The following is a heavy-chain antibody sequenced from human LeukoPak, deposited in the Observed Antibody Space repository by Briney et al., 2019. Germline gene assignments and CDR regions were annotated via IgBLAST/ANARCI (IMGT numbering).Heavy chain of an antibody. CDR1: GFTFSSYW. D-gene: IGHD6-25*01. CDR2: IKKDGSEK. CDR3: ARDGAERPHMY. Sequence: GGSLRLSCAASGFTFSSYWMSWVRQAPGKGLEWVANIKKDGSEKHHVDPVKGRFTISRDNAKNSLHLQMNSLRAEDTAVYYCARDGAERPHMYWGQGTLVTVSS. V-gene: IGHV3-7*01. J-gene: IGHJ4*02.